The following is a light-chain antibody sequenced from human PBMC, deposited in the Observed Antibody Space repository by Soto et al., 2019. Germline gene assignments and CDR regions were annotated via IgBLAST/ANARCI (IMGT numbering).Light chain of an antibody. CDR1: QSVGIN. Sequence: EIVMTQSPATQSVSPGGRATLSCRASQSVGINLAWYQQKPGQAPRLLIHGASTRATGVPTRFSGSGSGTEFTLIISSLQSEDFAIYYCQQYHNWPPYTFGQGTKLEIK. CDR3: QQYHNWPPYT. CDR2: GAS. J-gene: IGKJ2*01. V-gene: IGKV3-15*01.